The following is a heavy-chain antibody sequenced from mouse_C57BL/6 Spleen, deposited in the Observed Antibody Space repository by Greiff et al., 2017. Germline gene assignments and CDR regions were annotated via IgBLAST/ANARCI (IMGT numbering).Heavy chain of an antibody. CDR1: GYSITSGYY. CDR2: ISYDGSN. J-gene: IGHJ4*01. V-gene: IGHV3-6*01. CDR3: ARGDKDAMDY. Sequence: EVQLQQSGPGLVKPSQSLSLTCSVTGYSITSGYYWNWIRQFPGNKLEWMGYISYDGSNNYNPSLKNRISITRDTSKNQFFLKLNSVTTEDTATYYCARGDKDAMDYWGQGTSVTVSS. D-gene: IGHD1-3*01.